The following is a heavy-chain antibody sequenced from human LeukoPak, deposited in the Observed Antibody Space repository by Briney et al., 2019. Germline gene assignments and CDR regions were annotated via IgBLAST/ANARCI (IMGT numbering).Heavy chain of an antibody. D-gene: IGHD3-16*02. CDR1: GYTFTSYD. J-gene: IGHJ3*02. CDR3: ARDYVWGSYRFDALDI. Sequence: ASVKVSCKASGYTFTSYDINWVRQATGQGLEWMGWMNPNSGNTGYAQKFQGRVTMTRNTSISTAYMELSSLRSEDTAVYYCARDYVWGSYRFDALDIWGQGTMVTVSS. CDR2: MNPNSGNT. V-gene: IGHV1-8*01.